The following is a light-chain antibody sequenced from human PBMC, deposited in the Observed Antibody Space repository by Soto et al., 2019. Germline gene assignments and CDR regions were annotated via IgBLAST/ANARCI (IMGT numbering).Light chain of an antibody. CDR3: QSYDSSLSGVV. CDR2: NTN. CDR1: SSNIGSNA. V-gene: IGLV1-44*01. J-gene: IGLJ2*01. Sequence: QSVLTQPPSASGTPGQRVTISCSGSSSNIGSNAVNWYQQLPGTAPKLLIYNTNQRPSGAPDRFSGSKSGTSASLAISGLQSEDEADYYCQSYDSSLSGVVFGGGTKLTVL.